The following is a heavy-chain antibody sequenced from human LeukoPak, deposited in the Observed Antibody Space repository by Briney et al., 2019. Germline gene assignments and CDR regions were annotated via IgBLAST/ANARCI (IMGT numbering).Heavy chain of an antibody. CDR2: IFHRGTT. Sequence: SETLSLTCTVSGGSISPYYWSWIRQPPGKGLKWIAYIFHRGTTNYNPSLKSRVTISVDTSKNQFSLKLSSVTAADTAVYYCAKSDHDAFDIWGQGTMVTVSS. CDR1: GGSISPYY. V-gene: IGHV4-59*08. CDR3: AKSDHDAFDI. J-gene: IGHJ3*02.